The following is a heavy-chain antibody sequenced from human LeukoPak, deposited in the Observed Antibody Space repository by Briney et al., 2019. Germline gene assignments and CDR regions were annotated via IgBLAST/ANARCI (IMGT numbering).Heavy chain of an antibody. J-gene: IGHJ1*01. V-gene: IGHV3-21*01. CDR1: GFTFSSYS. Sequence: MAGGSLRLSCAASGFTFSSYSMNWVRQAPGKGLEWVSSISSSSSYIYYADSVKGRFTISRDNAKNSLYLQMNSLRAEDTAVYYCARGVAPIGTEYFQHWGQGTLVTVSS. CDR2: ISSSSSYI. CDR3: ARGVAPIGTEYFQH. D-gene: IGHD2-15*01.